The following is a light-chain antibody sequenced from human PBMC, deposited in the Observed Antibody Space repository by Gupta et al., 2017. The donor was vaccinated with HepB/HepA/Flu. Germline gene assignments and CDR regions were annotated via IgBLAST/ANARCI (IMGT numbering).Light chain of an antibody. CDR2: RGD. CDR1: SSNVGSNY. J-gene: IGLJ2*01. V-gene: IGLV1-47*01. Sequence: QSVLTQPPSASGTPGQRVTISCSGSSSNVGSNYVYWYQQLPGTAPKLLIYRGDQRPSGVPDRISGSKSGTSASLAISGLRSEDEADYYCTAWDDSLSGPLFGGGTKLTVL. CDR3: TAWDDSLSGPL.